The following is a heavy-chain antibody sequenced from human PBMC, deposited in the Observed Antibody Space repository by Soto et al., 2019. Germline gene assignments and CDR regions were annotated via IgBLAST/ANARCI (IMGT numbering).Heavy chain of an antibody. Sequence: ASVKVSCKASGYSFTTYYMHWVRQAPGQGLEWMGVINPRGGGTFFPQSFQGRVTLTRDSSTSTVYMELSSLRSEDTAVYYCARQLAGWGYSYGYALNAFDIWGQGAMVTVSS. CDR2: INPRGGGT. D-gene: IGHD5-18*01. CDR3: ARQLAGWGYSYGYALNAFDI. J-gene: IGHJ3*02. CDR1: GYSFTTYY. V-gene: IGHV1-46*01.